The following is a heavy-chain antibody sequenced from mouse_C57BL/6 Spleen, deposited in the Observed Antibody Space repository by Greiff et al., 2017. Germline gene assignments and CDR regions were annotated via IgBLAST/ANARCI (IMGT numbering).Heavy chain of an antibody. Sequence: VQLQQPGAELVKPGASVKLSCKASGYTFTSYWMHWVKQRPGRGLEWIGRIDPNSGGTKYNEKFKSKATLTVDKPSSTAYMQLSSLTSEDSAVYYCAREGSYYDYDGGFDYWGQGTTLTVSS. CDR1: GYTFTSYW. CDR3: AREGSYYDYDGGFDY. J-gene: IGHJ2*01. D-gene: IGHD2-4*01. V-gene: IGHV1-72*01. CDR2: IDPNSGGT.